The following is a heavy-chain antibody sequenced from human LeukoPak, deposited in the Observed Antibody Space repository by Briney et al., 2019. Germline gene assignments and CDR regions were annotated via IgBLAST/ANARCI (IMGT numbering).Heavy chain of an antibody. Sequence: GGSLRLSCAASGFTFSSYWMSWVRQAPGKGLEWVSYISSSGSTIYYADSVKGRFTISRDNAKNSLYLQMNSLRAEDTAVYYCARSAGGYEDYYYYYGMDVWGQGTTVTVSS. D-gene: IGHD5-12*01. V-gene: IGHV3-48*04. CDR1: GFTFSSYW. CDR3: ARSAGGYEDYYYYYGMDV. J-gene: IGHJ6*02. CDR2: ISSSGSTI.